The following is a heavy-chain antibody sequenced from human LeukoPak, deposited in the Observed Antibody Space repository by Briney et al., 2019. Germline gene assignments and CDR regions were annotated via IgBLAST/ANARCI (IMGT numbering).Heavy chain of an antibody. CDR2: ISSSSSTI. CDR3: ARGPATLFSITIFGVVNYMDV. Sequence: PGRSRRLSCAASGFTFSSYSMNWVRQAPGKGLEWVSYISSSSSTIYYADSVKGRFTISRDNAKNSLYLQMNSLRAEDTAVYYCARGPATLFSITIFGVVNYMDVWGKGTTVTVSS. D-gene: IGHD3-3*01. J-gene: IGHJ6*03. CDR1: GFTFSSYS. V-gene: IGHV3-48*01.